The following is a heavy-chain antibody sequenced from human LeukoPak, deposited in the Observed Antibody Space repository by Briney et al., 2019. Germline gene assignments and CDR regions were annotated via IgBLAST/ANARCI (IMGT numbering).Heavy chain of an antibody. D-gene: IGHD3-22*01. CDR1: GYTFTHYY. Sequence: ASVKVSCKASGYTFTHYYMHWVRQAPGQGLEWMGWINPSSGGTNYAQKFQGRVTVTRDTSISPAYMDLSRLRSDDTAVYYCARAGVWDYSDSSGYHNAAFDIWGQGTMVTVSS. J-gene: IGHJ3*02. CDR3: ARAGVWDYSDSSGYHNAAFDI. CDR2: INPSSGGT. V-gene: IGHV1-2*02.